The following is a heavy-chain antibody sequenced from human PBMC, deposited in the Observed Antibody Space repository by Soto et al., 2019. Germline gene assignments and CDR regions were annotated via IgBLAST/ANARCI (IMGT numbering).Heavy chain of an antibody. J-gene: IGHJ6*02. Sequence: QVQVVESGGGVVQPGRSLRLSCAASGFTFSSFGMHWVRQAPGKGLEWVSLIWYDGSKKSYGDSVKGRFTISRDNSRNTEYLQMNSLRADDTAVYYCARDASYYSLWSGYYPSRNGMDVWGQGTKVTVSS. CDR3: ARDASYYSLWSGYYPSRNGMDV. CDR2: IWYDGSKK. CDR1: GFTFSSFG. D-gene: IGHD3-3*01. V-gene: IGHV3-33*01.